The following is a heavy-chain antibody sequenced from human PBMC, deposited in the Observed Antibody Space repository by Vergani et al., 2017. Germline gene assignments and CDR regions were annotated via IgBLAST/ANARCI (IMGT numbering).Heavy chain of an antibody. CDR3: ARGDYSRAPRAGYYFDY. CDR2: TWYEGNNN. D-gene: IGHD4-11*01. CDR1: SFKLGDYG. J-gene: IGHJ4*02. V-gene: IGHV3-33*01. Sequence: VQLLQSGGGVVQPGRSLRLSCTPSSFKLGDYGMHWVRQAPGRGLEWVSMTWYEGNNNYYADSVKGRFTISKDISKNTLYLQMNSLRAEDTAVYYCARGDYSRAPRAGYYFDYWGQGTLVTVSS.